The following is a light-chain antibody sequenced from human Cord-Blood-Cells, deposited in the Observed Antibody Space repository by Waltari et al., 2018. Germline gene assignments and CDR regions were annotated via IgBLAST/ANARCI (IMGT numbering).Light chain of an antibody. CDR3: CSYAGSYTYWV. V-gene: IGLV2-11*01. CDR1: SSDVGGYNY. J-gene: IGLJ3*02. CDR2: DVS. Sequence: QSALTQPRSVSGSPGQSVTISCTGTSSDVGGYNYVSWYQHHPGKAPKLMIYDVSKRPSGVPDRFSGSKSGNPASLTISGLQAEDEADYYCCSYAGSYTYWVFGGGTKLTVL.